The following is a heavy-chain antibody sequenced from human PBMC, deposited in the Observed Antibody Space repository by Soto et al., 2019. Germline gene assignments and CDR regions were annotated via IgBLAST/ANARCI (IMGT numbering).Heavy chain of an antibody. D-gene: IGHD4-17*01. Sequence: QVQLQESGPGLVKPSETLSLTCTVSGGSISSYYWSWIRQPAGKGLEWIGRIYTSGSTNYNPSLKSRVTMSVDTSKHQFSLKLSSVTAADTAVYYCARSTTVTAVDWFDPWGQGTLVTVSS. CDR2: IYTSGST. CDR1: GGSISSYY. CDR3: ARSTTVTAVDWFDP. J-gene: IGHJ5*02. V-gene: IGHV4-4*07.